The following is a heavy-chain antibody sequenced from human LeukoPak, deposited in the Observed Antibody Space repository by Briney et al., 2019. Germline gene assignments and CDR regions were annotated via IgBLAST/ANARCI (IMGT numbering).Heavy chain of an antibody. CDR1: GFTFSSYG. V-gene: IGHV3-30*02. CDR2: IRYDGSNK. Sequence: GGSLRLSCAASGFTFSSYGMHWVRQAPGKGLEWVAFIRYDGSNKYYADSMKGRFTISRDNSKNTLYLQMNSLRAEDTAVYYCAKVYDCSSTSCYRGIGQYYFDYWGQGTLVTVSS. J-gene: IGHJ4*02. D-gene: IGHD2-2*02. CDR3: AKVYDCSSTSCYRGIGQYYFDY.